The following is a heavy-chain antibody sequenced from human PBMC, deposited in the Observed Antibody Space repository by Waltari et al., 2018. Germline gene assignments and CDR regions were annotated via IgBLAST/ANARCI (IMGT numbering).Heavy chain of an antibody. CDR1: GYTFTSYY. J-gene: IGHJ6*02. CDR2: INPSGGST. CDR3: ARYPLGTDYYDCWSGYYTLKPPYYYYGMDV. D-gene: IGHD3-3*01. V-gene: IGHV1-46*01. Sequence: QVQLVQSGAEVKKPGASVKVSCKASGYTFTSYYMHWVRQAPGQGLEWLGIINPSGGSTSYAQKFQGRVTMTRDTSTSTVYMELSSLRSEETAVYYCARYPLGTDYYDCWSGYYTLKPPYYYYGMDVWGQGTTVTVSS.